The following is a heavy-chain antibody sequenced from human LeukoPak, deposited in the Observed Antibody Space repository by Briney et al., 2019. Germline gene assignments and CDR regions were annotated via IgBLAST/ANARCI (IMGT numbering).Heavy chain of an antibody. CDR2: IIPILGIA. V-gene: IGHV1-69*04. Sequence: ASVKVSCKASGGTFSSYAISWVRQAPGQGLEWMGRIIPILGIANYAQKFQGRVTITADKSTSTAYMELSSLRSEDTAVYYCARDQSIAAAGTWFDPWGQGTLVTVSS. J-gene: IGHJ5*02. CDR3: ARDQSIAAAGTWFDP. CDR1: GGTFSSYA. D-gene: IGHD6-13*01.